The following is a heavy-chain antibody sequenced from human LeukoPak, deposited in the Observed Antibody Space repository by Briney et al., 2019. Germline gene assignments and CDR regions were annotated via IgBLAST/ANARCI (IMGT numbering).Heavy chain of an antibody. Sequence: ASETLSLTCTVSGGSISSYYWSWIRQPAGKGLEWIGRIYTSGSTNYNPSLKSRVTMSVDTTKNQFSLKLSPVPAADTAVYYCARVDGYDFWNGYYAHNWFDPWGQGTLVTVSS. CDR1: GGSISSYY. CDR3: ARVDGYDFWNGYYAHNWFDP. CDR2: IYTSGST. D-gene: IGHD3-3*01. J-gene: IGHJ5*02. V-gene: IGHV4-4*07.